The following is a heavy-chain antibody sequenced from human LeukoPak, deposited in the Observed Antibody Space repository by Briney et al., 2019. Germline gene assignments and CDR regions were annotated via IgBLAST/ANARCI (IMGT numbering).Heavy chain of an antibody. V-gene: IGHV1-2*02. CDR1: GYTFTGYY. CDR2: INPNSGGT. Sequence: ASVKVSCKASGYTFTGYYMHWVRQAPGQGLEWMGWINPNSGGTNYAQKFQGRVTMTRDTSISTAYMELSRLRSDDTAVYYCANAPYGSGSYYNNWFDPWGQGTLVTVSS. J-gene: IGHJ5*02. D-gene: IGHD3-10*01. CDR3: ANAPYGSGSYYNNWFDP.